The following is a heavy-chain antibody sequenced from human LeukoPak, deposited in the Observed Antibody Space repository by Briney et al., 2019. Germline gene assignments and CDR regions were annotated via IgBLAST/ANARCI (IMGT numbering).Heavy chain of an antibody. CDR1: GYTFTGYY. CDR2: IQSNSAGT. Sequence: GASVKVSCTASGYTFTGYYICWVRQAPGQGLEWMGWIQSNSAGTNYAQKFQGRVTMTRDTSISTAYMELTGLRSDDTAVYYCARDLGDYDFDSWGQGTLVTVSS. D-gene: IGHD3-16*01. CDR3: ARDLGDYDFDS. V-gene: IGHV1-2*02. J-gene: IGHJ4*02.